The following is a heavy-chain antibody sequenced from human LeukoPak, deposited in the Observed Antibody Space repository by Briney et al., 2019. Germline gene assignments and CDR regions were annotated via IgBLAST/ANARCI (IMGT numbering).Heavy chain of an antibody. J-gene: IGHJ4*02. Sequence: PGGSLRLSCAASGFTFSDYYMSWIRQAPGKGLERVSYISSSGSTIYYADSVKGRFTISRDNAKNSLYLQMNSLRAEDTTVYYCARRAGGIYSSSFGYWGQGTLVTVSS. D-gene: IGHD6-6*01. CDR3: ARRAGGIYSSSFGY. CDR1: GFTFSDYY. CDR2: ISSSGSTI. V-gene: IGHV3-11*01.